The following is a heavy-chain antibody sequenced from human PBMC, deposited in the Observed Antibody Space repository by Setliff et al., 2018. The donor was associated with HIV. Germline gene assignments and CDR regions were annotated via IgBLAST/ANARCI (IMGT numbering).Heavy chain of an antibody. CDR3: SKGPLNTYGWDY. V-gene: IGHV3-30*02. Sequence: PGESLKISCAASGFSLTTYGMHWVRQTPGKGLEWVAFIQHDENNKYYAGSVKGRFTISRDTSKNTLYLQMNSLTTDDTAIYYCSKGPLNTYGWDYWGQGTLVTVSS. J-gene: IGHJ4*02. CDR1: GFSLTTYG. CDR2: IQHDENNK. D-gene: IGHD3-10*01.